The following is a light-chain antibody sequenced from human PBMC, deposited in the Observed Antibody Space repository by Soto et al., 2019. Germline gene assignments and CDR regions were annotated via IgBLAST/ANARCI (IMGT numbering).Light chain of an antibody. V-gene: IGKV1-39*01. CDR1: QSISSY. CDR2: AAS. CDR3: QQHDDYSHAT. Sequence: DIQMTQSPSSLSASVGDRVTITCRASQSISSYLNWYQHKPGKAPKLLIYAASSLQTGVTSRFSGSRSGTDFALTNSSLQPDDSATYYCQQHDDYSHATFGQGTKVDIK. J-gene: IGKJ2*01.